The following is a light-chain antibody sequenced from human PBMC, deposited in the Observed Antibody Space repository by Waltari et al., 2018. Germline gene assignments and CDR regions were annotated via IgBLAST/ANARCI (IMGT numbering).Light chain of an antibody. Sequence: SYELTQPPSVSVSPGQTASLTCSGGKLGDQCACWYQQKPGQPPLLVINQHSKWPSGIPDRFSGSNSGNTATLTISGTQAMDEADYYGQAWDSSTVVFGGGTKLTVL. CDR1: KLGDQC. CDR2: QHS. V-gene: IGLV3-1*01. CDR3: QAWDSSTVV. J-gene: IGLJ2*01.